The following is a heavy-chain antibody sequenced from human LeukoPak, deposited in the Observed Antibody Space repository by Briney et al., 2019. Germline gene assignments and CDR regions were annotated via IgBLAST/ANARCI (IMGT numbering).Heavy chain of an antibody. J-gene: IGHJ6*03. CDR2: MNPNSGNT. CDR3: ARRSSPDISGYYYYMDV. Sequence: APVKVSCKASGYTFTSYDINWVRQATGQGLEWMGWMNPNSGNTGYAQKFQGRVTITRNTSISTAYTELSSLRSEDTAVYYCARRSSPDISGYYYYMDVWGKGTTVTVSS. CDR1: GYTFTSYD. D-gene: IGHD1-26*01. V-gene: IGHV1-8*03.